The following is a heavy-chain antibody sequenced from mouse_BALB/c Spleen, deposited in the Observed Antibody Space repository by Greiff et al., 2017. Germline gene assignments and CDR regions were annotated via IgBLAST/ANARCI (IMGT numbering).Heavy chain of an antibody. CDR1: GFTFSSFG. D-gene: IGHD2-3*01. CDR3: ARYDGKRAMDY. V-gene: IGHV5-17*02. J-gene: IGHJ4*01. CDR2: ISSGSSTI. Sequence: EVKLMESGGGLVQPGGSRKLSCAASGFTFSSFGMHWVRQAPEKGLEWVAYISSGSSTIYYADTVKGRFTISRDNPKNTLFLQMTSLRSEDTAMYYCARYDGKRAMDYWGQGTSVTVSS.